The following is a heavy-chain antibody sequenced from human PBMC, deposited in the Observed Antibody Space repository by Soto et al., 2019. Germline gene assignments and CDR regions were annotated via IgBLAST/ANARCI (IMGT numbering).Heavy chain of an antibody. V-gene: IGHV1-69*06. CDR2: IIPSYDRT. Sequence: QVLLLQSGSEVKKAGSSVKVSCKASGDAFKSYAIHWVRQAPGQGLEYMGRIIPSYDRTNYAQKFQGRLTLTADMYTSTVYMELSSLRSEDTAVYYCARSPTNDYGDDTFDYWGQGTKVIVSS. D-gene: IGHD4-17*01. CDR1: GDAFKSYA. J-gene: IGHJ4*02. CDR3: ARSPTNDYGDDTFDY.